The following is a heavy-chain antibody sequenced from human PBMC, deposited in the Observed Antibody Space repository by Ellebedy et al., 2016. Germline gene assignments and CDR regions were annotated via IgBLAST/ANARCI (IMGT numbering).Heavy chain of an antibody. Sequence: GGSLRLSCAASGFTFSNYAMSWVRQAPGKGLDWVSGISYNGDITNYADSVKGRFTISRDNSENTLFLQMNSLRAEDAAVYYCTKSFHTTYPVAERDWGQGILVTVSS. J-gene: IGHJ4*02. CDR1: GFTFSNYA. CDR2: ISYNGDIT. V-gene: IGHV3-23*01. D-gene: IGHD6-19*01. CDR3: TKSFHTTYPVAERD.